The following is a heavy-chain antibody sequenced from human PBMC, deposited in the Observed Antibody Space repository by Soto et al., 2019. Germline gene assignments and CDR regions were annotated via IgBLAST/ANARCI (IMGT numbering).Heavy chain of an antibody. CDR1: GFSLTSSGEG. J-gene: IGHJ4*02. V-gene: IGHV2-5*01. D-gene: IGHD6-19*01. CDR3: AHTKAPQWLISFDY. CDR2: IYWNDDK. Sequence: QITLKESGPTLVKPTQTLTLTCTFSGFSLTSSGEGVGWIRQPPGKALEWLAIIYWNDDKRYRSSLKSSLTINKDISKNQVVFTMTNMDPLDTATYYCAHTKAPQWLISFDYWGQGTLVTVSS.